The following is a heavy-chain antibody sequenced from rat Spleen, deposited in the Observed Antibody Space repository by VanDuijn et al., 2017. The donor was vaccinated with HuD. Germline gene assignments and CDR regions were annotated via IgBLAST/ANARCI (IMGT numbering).Heavy chain of an antibody. CDR3: ARHPENSGYVMDA. J-gene: IGHJ4*01. D-gene: IGHD4-3*01. Sequence: APTKGLEWIASISTGGGNTYYRDSVKGRFTISRDNAKNTQYLQMDSLRSEDTATYYCARHPENSGYVMDAWGQGASVTVSS. CDR2: ISTGGGNT. V-gene: IGHV5S13*01.